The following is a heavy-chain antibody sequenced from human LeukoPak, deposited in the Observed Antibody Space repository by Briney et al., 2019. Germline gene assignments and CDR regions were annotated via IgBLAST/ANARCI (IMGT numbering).Heavy chain of an antibody. D-gene: IGHD2-2*01. CDR1: GFTFDDYA. V-gene: IGHV3-9*01. J-gene: IGHJ4*02. CDR2: ISWNSGSI. Sequence: GGSLRLSCAASGFTFDDYAMHWVRQAPGKGLEWVSGISWNSGSIGYADSVKGRFTISRDNAKNSLYLQMNSLRAEDTALYYCAKAVVPAAGFDYWGQGTLVTVSA. CDR3: AKAVVPAAGFDY.